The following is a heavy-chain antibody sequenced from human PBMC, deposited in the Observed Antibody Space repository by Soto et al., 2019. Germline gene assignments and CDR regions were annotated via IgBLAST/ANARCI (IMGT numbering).Heavy chain of an antibody. D-gene: IGHD6-19*01. CDR1: GFTFSRYA. J-gene: IGHJ6*02. CDR2: ISGSGDSR. V-gene: IGHV3-23*01. CDR3: AKGQPGSGWENHYYVMDV. Sequence: EVLLLESGGGLVQPGGSLRLSCAASGFTFSRYAMTWVRQVPGKGLECVAGISGSGDSRFYADSMKGRFTISRDNSKNTLYLQMNSLRAEDTAIYYCAKGQPGSGWENHYYVMDVWGQGTTVTVS.